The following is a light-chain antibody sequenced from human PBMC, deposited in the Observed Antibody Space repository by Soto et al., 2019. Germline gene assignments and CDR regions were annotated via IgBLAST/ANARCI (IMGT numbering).Light chain of an antibody. V-gene: IGKV3-20*01. CDR3: QQHNASPLT. Sequence: EIVLTQSPVTLSLSPGERATLSCRASQSLTTNSLAWYQKKPGQTPSLLIYAAATRDTAIPDRFISSGSATDFALTITRREPEDFALYYCQQHNASPLTFGPGTKLDV. CDR1: QSLTTNS. CDR2: AAA. J-gene: IGKJ3*01.